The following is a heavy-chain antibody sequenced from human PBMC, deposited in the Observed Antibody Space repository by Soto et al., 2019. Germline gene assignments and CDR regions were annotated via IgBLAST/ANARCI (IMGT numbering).Heavy chain of an antibody. CDR2: IYYSGST. CDR3: ARVVKLYYDFWSGTPAASGHYGMDV. D-gene: IGHD3-3*01. Sequence: PSETLSLTCTVSGGSISSSSYYLSWIRPPPGKGLEWIGSIYYSGSTYYNPSLKSRVTISVDTSKNQFSLKLSSVTAADTAVYYCARVVKLYYDFWSGTPAASGHYGMDVWGQGTTVTVSS. CDR1: GGSISSSSYY. J-gene: IGHJ6*02. V-gene: IGHV4-39*01.